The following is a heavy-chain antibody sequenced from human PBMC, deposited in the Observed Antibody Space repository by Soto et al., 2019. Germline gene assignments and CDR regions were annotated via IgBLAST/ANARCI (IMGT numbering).Heavy chain of an antibody. V-gene: IGHV3-23*01. CDR3: AKDRDITIFGVAPYYFDY. CDR1: GFTFSSYA. D-gene: IGHD3-3*01. J-gene: IGHJ4*02. CDR2: ISGSGGST. Sequence: GGSLRLSCAASGFTFSSYAMSWVRQAPGKGLEWVSAISGSGGSTYYADSVKGRFTISRDNSKNTLYLQMNSLRAEDTAVYYCAKDRDITIFGVAPYYFDYWGQGTLVTVSS.